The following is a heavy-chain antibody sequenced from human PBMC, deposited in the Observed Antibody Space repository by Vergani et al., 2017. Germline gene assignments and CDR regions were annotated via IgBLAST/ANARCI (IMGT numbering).Heavy chain of an antibody. Sequence: EVQLLESGGDLVQPGGSLRLSCAASGFTFSSYAMSWVRQAPGKGLEWVSAISGSGGSTYYADSVKGRFTISRDNSKNTLYLQMNSLRAEDTAVYYCAKAYVSYAAYYYYGMDVWGQGTTVTVSS. CDR2: ISGSGGST. D-gene: IGHD1-26*01. V-gene: IGHV3-23*01. CDR1: GFTFSSYA. J-gene: IGHJ6*02. CDR3: AKAYVSYAAYYYYGMDV.